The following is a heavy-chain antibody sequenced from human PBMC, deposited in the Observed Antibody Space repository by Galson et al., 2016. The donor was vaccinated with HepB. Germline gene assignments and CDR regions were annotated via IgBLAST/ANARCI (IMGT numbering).Heavy chain of an antibody. CDR2: IYPGDSDT. J-gene: IGHJ2*01. CDR3: ARRLNWGSRWYFDL. CDR1: GYNFATYW. V-gene: IGHV5-51*01. D-gene: IGHD7-27*01. Sequence: QSGAEVKKPGESLKISCKGSGYNFATYWIGWVRHMPGKGLEWMGIIYPGDSDTRYSPSFQGQVTISADKSINTAYLQWSGLKASDSAIYYCARRLNWGSRWYFDLWGRGTPVTVSS.